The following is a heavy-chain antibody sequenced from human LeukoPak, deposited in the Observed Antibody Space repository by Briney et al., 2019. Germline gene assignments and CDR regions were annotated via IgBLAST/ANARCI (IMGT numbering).Heavy chain of an antibody. V-gene: IGHV4-59*01. CDR3: ASSDGARVAGMGLDY. Sequence: SETLSLTCTVSGGSISSYYWSWIRQPPGKGLEWIGYIYYSGSTNYNPSLKSRVTISVDTSKNQFSLKLSSVTAADTAVYYCASSDGARVAGMGLDYWGQGTLVTVSS. CDR1: GGSISSYY. CDR2: IYYSGST. D-gene: IGHD6-19*01. J-gene: IGHJ4*02.